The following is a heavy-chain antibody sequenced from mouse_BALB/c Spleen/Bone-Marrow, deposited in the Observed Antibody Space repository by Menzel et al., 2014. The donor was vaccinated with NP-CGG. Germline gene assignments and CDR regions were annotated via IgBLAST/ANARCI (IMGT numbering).Heavy chain of an antibody. CDR3: ARSGKVRNAMDY. CDR1: GYTFTDHA. D-gene: IGHD2-14*01. Sequence: VQLQQSGAKLVRPGASVKISCTGSGYTFTDHAIHWVKRSHAKSLEWIGVISGYYGDAIYNQKFKGKATMTVDKSSSTAYMELARLTSEDSAIYYCARSGKVRNAMDYWGQGTSVTVSS. V-gene: IGHV1S137*01. J-gene: IGHJ4*01. CDR2: ISGYYGDA.